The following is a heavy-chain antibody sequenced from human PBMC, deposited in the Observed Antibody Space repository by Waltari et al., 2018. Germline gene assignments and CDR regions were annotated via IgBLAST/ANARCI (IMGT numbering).Heavy chain of an antibody. J-gene: IGHJ4*02. Sequence: EVQLVESGGGQVKPGGSLRLSCAASGFTFGSYDMNWVRQAPGKGLEWVSSISTSSNYIYYADSVKGRFTISRDNAKSSLYLQMNSLRAEDTAVYYCARWDVWGYFFDYWGQGTLVTVSS. CDR2: ISTSSNYI. V-gene: IGHV3-21*01. D-gene: IGHD7-27*01. CDR1: GFTFGSYD. CDR3: ARWDVWGYFFDY.